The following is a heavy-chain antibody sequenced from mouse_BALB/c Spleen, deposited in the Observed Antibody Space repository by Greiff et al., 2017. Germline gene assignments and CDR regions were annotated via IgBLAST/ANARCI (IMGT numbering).Heavy chain of an antibody. CDR1: GYSITSGYY. Sequence: DVKLQESGPGLVKPSQSLSLTCSVTGYSITSGYYWNWIRQFPGNKLEWMGYISYDGSNNYNPSLKNRISITRDTSKNQFFLKLNSVTTEDTATYYCARAIYYGNYYAMDYWGQGTSVTVSS. J-gene: IGHJ4*01. V-gene: IGHV3-6*02. CDR3: ARAIYYGNYYAMDY. D-gene: IGHD2-1*01. CDR2: ISYDGSN.